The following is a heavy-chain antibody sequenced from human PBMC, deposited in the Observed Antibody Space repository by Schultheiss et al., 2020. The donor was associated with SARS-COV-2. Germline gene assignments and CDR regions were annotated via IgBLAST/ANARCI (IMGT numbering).Heavy chain of an antibody. CDR3: ASHPSDSYGMDV. J-gene: IGHJ6*02. V-gene: IGHV3-11*01. CDR2: ISSSGSTI. CDR1: GFTFSDYY. Sequence: GGSLRLSCAASGFTFSDYYMSWIRQAPGKGLEWVSYISSSGSTIYYADSVKGRFTISRDNAKNSLYLQINSLRAEDTAVYYCASHPSDSYGMDVWGQGTTVTVSS.